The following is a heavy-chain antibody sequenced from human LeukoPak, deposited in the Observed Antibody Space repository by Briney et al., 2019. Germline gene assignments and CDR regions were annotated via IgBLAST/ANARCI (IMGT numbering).Heavy chain of an antibody. J-gene: IGHJ4*02. CDR1: GFTFSSYW. V-gene: IGHV3-74*01. Sequence: PGGSLRLSCAASGFTFSSYWMHWVRQAPGKGLVWVSNINSDGSTTTYADSVKGRFTISRDNSKNTLYLQMNSLRAEDTAVYYCAKLDLFDFWSDYGNGRDYWGQGTLVTVSS. D-gene: IGHD3-3*01. CDR2: INSDGSTT. CDR3: AKLDLFDFWSDYGNGRDY.